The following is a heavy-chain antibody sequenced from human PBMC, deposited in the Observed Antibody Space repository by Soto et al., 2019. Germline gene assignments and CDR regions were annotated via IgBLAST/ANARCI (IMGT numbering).Heavy chain of an antibody. CDR1: GGTFSSYA. CDR3: ARDAEYCTNGVCFTRNPNYYYYGMDV. Sequence: GASVKVSCKASGGTFSSYAISWVRQAPGQGLEWMGGIIPIFGTANYAQKFQGRVTITADESTSTAYMELSSLRSEDTAVYYCARDAEYCTNGVCFTRNPNYYYYGMDVWGQGTPVTVSS. CDR2: IIPIFGTA. D-gene: IGHD2-8*01. J-gene: IGHJ6*02. V-gene: IGHV1-69*13.